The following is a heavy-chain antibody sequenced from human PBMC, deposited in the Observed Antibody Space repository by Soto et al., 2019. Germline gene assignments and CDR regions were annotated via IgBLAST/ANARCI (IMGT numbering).Heavy chain of an antibody. V-gene: IGHV3-15*07. Sequence: EVQLVESGGGLVKPGGSLRLSCAASGFTFSNAWMNWVRQAPGKGLEWVGRIKSKTDGGTTDYAAPVKGRFTISRDDSKNTLYLQMNSLKTEDTAVYYCTTEVLWFGELRYYWGQGTLVTVSS. CDR2: IKSKTDGGTT. CDR3: TTEVLWFGELRYY. CDR1: GFTFSNAW. J-gene: IGHJ4*02. D-gene: IGHD3-10*01.